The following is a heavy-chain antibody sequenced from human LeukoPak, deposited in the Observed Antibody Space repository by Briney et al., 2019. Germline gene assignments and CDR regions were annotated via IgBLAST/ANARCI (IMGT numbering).Heavy chain of an antibody. CDR2: IYSGGST. D-gene: IGHD5-18*01. J-gene: IGHJ4*02. Sequence: PGGSLRLSCAASGFTVSSNYMSWVRQAPGKGLEWVSVIYSGGSTYYADSVKGRFTISRDNSKNTLYLQMNSLRAEDTAVYYCATGSLKRGYSYGPHFDYRGQGALVTVSS. CDR1: GFTVSSNY. CDR3: ATGSLKRGYSYGPHFDY. V-gene: IGHV3-53*01.